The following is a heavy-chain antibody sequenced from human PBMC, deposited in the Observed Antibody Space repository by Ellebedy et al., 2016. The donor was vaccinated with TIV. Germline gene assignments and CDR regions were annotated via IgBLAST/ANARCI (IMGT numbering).Heavy chain of an antibody. CDR3: ARGNTAMAMVDY. V-gene: IGHV1-46*01. Sequence: ASVKVSXKASRYTFTNYYMHWVRQAPGQGLEWVGVTNPRDAGTTYAQKLQDRVTMASDTSTSTFYMDLRSLTSEDTAVYYCARGNTAMAMVDYWGQGTLVTVSS. J-gene: IGHJ4*02. D-gene: IGHD5-18*01. CDR2: TNPRDAGT. CDR1: RYTFTNYY.